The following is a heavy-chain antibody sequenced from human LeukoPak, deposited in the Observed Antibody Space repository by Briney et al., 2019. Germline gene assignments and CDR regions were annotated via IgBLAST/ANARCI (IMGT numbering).Heavy chain of an antibody. J-gene: IGHJ4*02. CDR3: AKDPRVATIEIFDN. Sequence: PGGSLRLSCAASGFTFSSYAMSWVRQAPGKGLEWVSAISGSGGSTYYADSVKGRFTISRDNSKNTLYLQMNSLRADDTAVYYCAKDPRVATIEIFDNWGQGTLVTVSS. V-gene: IGHV3-23*01. CDR2: ISGSGGST. D-gene: IGHD5-12*01. CDR1: GFTFSSYA.